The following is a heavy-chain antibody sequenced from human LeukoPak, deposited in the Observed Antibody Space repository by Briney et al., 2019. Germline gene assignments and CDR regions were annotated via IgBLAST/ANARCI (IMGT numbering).Heavy chain of an antibody. CDR1: GYTFTGYF. J-gene: IGHJ5*02. CDR3: ARGGDVLRYFDSGNWFDP. V-gene: IGHV1-2*04. Sequence: ASVKVSCKASGYTFTGYFMHWVRQAPGQGLEWMGWINPSSGDTSYAQKFQGWVTMTRNTSISTAHMELSGPRSDDTAVYYCARGGDVLRYFDSGNWFDPWGQGTLVTVSS. CDR2: INPSSGDT. D-gene: IGHD3-9*01.